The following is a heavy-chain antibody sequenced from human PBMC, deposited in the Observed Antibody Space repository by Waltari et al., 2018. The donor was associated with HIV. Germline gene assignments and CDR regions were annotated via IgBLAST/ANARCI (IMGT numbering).Heavy chain of an antibody. CDR3: ARSMAQAYDY. CDR2: ISDDENNK. V-gene: IGHV3-30*01. CDR1: GFTFSSHA. J-gene: IGHJ4*02. D-gene: IGHD6-6*01. Sequence: QVQLVESGGGVVQPGRSLRLSCAASGFTFSSHAMHWVHQAPGKGLDWVAVISDDENNKDYADSVKGRFTISRDNSKNTLYLQMNSLRAEDTAMYYCARSMAQAYDYWGQGTLVTVSS.